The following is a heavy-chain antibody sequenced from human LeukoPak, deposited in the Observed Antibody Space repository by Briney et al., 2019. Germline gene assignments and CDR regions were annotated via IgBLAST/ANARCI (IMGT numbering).Heavy chain of an antibody. D-gene: IGHD3-22*01. CDR3: ARPYYYDSRIDP. J-gene: IGHJ5*02. Sequence: GGSLRLSCEASGITFSTSDMHWVRQAPGKGLEWVSVIRTAGDTYYADSVKGRFTISRENAKNSLYLQMNSLRAGDTAVYYCARPYYYDSRIDPWGQGILVTVSS. V-gene: IGHV3-13*01. CDR1: GITFSTSD. CDR2: IRTAGDT.